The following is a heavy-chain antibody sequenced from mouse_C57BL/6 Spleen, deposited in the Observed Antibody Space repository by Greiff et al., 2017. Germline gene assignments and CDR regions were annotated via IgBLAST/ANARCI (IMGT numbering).Heavy chain of an antibody. J-gene: IGHJ2*01. Sequence: VQLQQSGAELVRPGASVKLSCTASGFNIKDDYMHWVKQRPEQGLEWIGWIDPENGDTEYASKFQGKATITADTSSHTAYLQLSSLTSEDTAVYYCSTTVVEGYFDYWGQGTTLTVSS. CDR1: GFNIKDDY. CDR3: STTVVEGYFDY. CDR2: IDPENGDT. V-gene: IGHV14-4*01. D-gene: IGHD1-1*01.